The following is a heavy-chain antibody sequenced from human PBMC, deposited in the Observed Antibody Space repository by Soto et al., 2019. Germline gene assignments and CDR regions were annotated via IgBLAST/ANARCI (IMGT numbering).Heavy chain of an antibody. CDR1: GGSISNGYH. CDR2: IFHTGTT. CDR3: ARDRRDGYKRYFEF. D-gene: IGHD5-12*01. V-gene: IGHV4-38-2*02. J-gene: IGHJ4*02. Sequence: SETLSLTCIVSGGSISNGYHWAWIRQPPGMRLEWVASIFHTGTTYYNPSLTSRVTIYVDTSKNQFSLKLTSVTAADSAVYFCARDRRDGYKRYFEFWGQGNQVTVSS.